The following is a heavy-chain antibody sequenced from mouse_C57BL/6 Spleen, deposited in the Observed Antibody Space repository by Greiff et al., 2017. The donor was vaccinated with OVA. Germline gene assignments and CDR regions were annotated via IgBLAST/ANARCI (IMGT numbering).Heavy chain of an antibody. CDR3: ARHPLNWAWFDY. J-gene: IGHJ3*01. CDR1: GFTFSSYT. V-gene: IGHV5-9*01. CDR2: ISGGGGNT. D-gene: IGHD4-1*01. Sequence: EVMFVESGGGLVKPGGSLKLSCAASGFTFSSYTMSWVRQTPEQRLEWVATISGGGGNTYYPDNVKGRFTLSRDNAKNTLDLQMSSLRSEDTAVYYCARHPLNWAWFDYWGQGTLVTVSA.